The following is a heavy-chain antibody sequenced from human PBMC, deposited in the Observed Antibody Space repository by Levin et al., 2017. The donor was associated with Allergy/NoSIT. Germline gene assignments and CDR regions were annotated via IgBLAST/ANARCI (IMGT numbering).Heavy chain of an antibody. D-gene: IGHD3-10*01. CDR2: INSKRGDT. J-gene: IGHJ4*02. Sequence: ASVKVSCKASGYTFPDYNLHWVRQAPGQGLEWMGWINSKRGDTNYAQKFQGRVAMTRDTSINTAYLELKRLTSDDTAVYYCASVAVLGVNRLDHWGQGTLVTVSS. CDR1: GYTFPDYN. CDR3: ASVAVLGVNRLDH. V-gene: IGHV1-2*02.